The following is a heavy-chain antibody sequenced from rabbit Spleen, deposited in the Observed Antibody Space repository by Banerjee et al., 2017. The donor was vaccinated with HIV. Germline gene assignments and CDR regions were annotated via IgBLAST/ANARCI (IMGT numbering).Heavy chain of an antibody. D-gene: IGHD1-1*01. Sequence: QEQLVESGGGLVQPEGSLTLTCTASGFSFSSSYYMSWVRQAPGKGPEWIGCINGGGASTWYASWAKGRFTFSKTSSTTVTLQMTSLTAADTASYFCARDLPDIIGWNFGFWGQGTLVTVS. V-gene: IGHV1S45*01. CDR2: INGGGAST. CDR3: ARDLPDIIGWNFGF. CDR1: GFSFSSSYY. J-gene: IGHJ3*01.